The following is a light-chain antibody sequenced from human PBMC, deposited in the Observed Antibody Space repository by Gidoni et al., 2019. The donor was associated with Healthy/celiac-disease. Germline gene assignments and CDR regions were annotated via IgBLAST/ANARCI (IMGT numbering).Light chain of an antibody. CDR1: QSISTY. J-gene: IGKJ4*01. V-gene: IGKV1-39*01. Sequence: DIQMTQSPSSLSASVGDRVTITCRASQSISTYLNWYQQKPGKAPKLLIYAASSLQDGVPSGFSGSGSGTDFTLTISTLQPEDFATYYCQQSYNTPRTFGGGTKVEIK. CDR2: AAS. CDR3: QQSYNTPRT.